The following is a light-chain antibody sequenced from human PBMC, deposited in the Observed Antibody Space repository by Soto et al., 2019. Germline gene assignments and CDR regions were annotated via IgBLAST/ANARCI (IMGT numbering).Light chain of an antibody. J-gene: IGKJ2*01. CDR1: QSLLHSNGYNY. V-gene: IGKV2-28*01. CDR2: LGS. CDR3: MQALQTAYT. Sequence: DIVMTQSPLSLPVTPGEPASISCRSSQSLLHSNGYNYLDWYLQKPGQSPQLLIYLGSNRASGVHDRFRGSGSGTDFTLKISRVESEDVGVYYCMQALQTAYTFGQGTKLEI.